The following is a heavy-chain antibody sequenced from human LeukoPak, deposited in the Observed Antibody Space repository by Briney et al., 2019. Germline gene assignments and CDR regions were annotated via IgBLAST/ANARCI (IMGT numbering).Heavy chain of an antibody. CDR1: GSTFSSYG. D-gene: IGHD6-19*01. Sequence: GRSLRLSCAASGSTFSSYGMHWVRQAPGKGLEWVAVISYDGSNKYYADSVKGRFTFSRDNSKNTLYMQMNSLRSEDTAAYYCAKDRGSASGWYHFDYWGQGTLVTVSS. V-gene: IGHV3-30*18. J-gene: IGHJ4*02. CDR3: AKDRGSASGWYHFDY. CDR2: ISYDGSNK.